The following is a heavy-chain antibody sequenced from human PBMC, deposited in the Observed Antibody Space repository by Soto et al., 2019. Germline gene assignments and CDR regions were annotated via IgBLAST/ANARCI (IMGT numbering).Heavy chain of an antibody. CDR3: ARHSLPGGYSYYRMAI. CDR1: RGSISSSSYY. J-gene: IGHJ6*02. CDR2: IYYSGST. V-gene: IGHV4-39*01. D-gene: IGHD2-15*01. Sequence: SETLSLTCTVSRGSISSSSYYWGWIRQPPGKGLEWIGSIYYSGSTYYNPSLKSRVTISVDTSKNQFSLKLSSVTAAATAVYYCARHSLPGGYSYYRMAIGGQGPPVTV.